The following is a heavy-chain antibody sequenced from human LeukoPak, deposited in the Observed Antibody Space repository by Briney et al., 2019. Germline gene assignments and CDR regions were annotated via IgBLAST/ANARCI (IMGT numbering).Heavy chain of an antibody. CDR3: ARDQDHIAVAGIDY. CDR1: GGTFSSYA. J-gene: IGHJ4*02. Sequence: GASVKVSCKASGGTFSSYAISWVRQAPGQGLEWMGRIIPILGIANYAQKFQGRVTITADKSMSTAYMELSSLRSEDTAVYYCARDQDHIAVAGIDYWGQGTLVTVSS. D-gene: IGHD6-19*01. CDR2: IIPILGIA. V-gene: IGHV1-69*04.